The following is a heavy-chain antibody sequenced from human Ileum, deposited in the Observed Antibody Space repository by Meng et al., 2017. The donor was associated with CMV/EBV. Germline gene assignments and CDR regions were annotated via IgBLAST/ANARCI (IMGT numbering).Heavy chain of an antibody. J-gene: IGHJ6*02. Sequence: GGSLRLSCTASGFTFGDYAMSWVRQAPGKGLEWVGFIRSKAYGGTTEYAASVKGRFTISRDDSKSIAYLQMNSLKTEDTAVYYCTRFGLELRFDYYYYGMDVWGQGTTVTVSS. CDR1: GFTFGDYA. V-gene: IGHV3-49*04. D-gene: IGHD1-7*01. CDR2: IRSKAYGGTT. CDR3: TRFGLELRFDYYYYGMDV.